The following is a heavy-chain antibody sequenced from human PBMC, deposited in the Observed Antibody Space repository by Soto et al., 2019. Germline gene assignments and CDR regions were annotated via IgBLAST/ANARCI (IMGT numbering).Heavy chain of an antibody. CDR2: TYYRSKWET. D-gene: IGHD4-17*01. V-gene: IGHV6-1*01. CDR1: GDSVSTNTAT. CDR3: AKLPWADYGGIFDP. J-gene: IGHJ5*02. Sequence: SQTLSLTCAISGDSVSTNTATWVWIRQSTSRGLEWLGRTYYRSKWETDYAVSVKGRITINPDTSNDQFSLQLSSVTTADTAVYYCAKLPWADYGGIFDPWGQGTLVTVSS.